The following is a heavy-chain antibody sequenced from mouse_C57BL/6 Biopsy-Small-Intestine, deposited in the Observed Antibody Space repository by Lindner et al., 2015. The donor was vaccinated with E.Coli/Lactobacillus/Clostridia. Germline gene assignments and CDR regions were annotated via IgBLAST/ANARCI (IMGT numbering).Heavy chain of an antibody. CDR2: IYPENGDA. V-gene: IGHV1-82*01. D-gene: IGHD1-1*01. CDR3: ARDGSSYIDY. CDR1: AYAFSTSW. J-gene: IGHJ2*01. Sequence: VQLQESGPDLVKPGASVKISCKASAYAFSTSWMNWVKQRPGKGLEWIGRIYPENGDANYNGKFKGKATLTADKSSSTAYMQLSSLTSEDSAVYYCARDGSSYIDYWGQGSTLTVSS.